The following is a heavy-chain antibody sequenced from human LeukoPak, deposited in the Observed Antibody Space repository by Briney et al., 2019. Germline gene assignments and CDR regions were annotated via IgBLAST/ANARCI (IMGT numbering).Heavy chain of an antibody. CDR3: ARPAVNSYGSGRPDWFDP. CDR2: IMPILGIA. D-gene: IGHD3-10*01. Sequence: ASVKVSCKASGGTFSSYAISWVRQAPGQGLEWMGRIMPILGIANYAQKFQGRVTITADKSTSTAYMELSSLRSEDTAVYYCARPAVNSYGSGRPDWFDPWGQGTLVTVSS. J-gene: IGHJ5*02. CDR1: GGTFSSYA. V-gene: IGHV1-69*04.